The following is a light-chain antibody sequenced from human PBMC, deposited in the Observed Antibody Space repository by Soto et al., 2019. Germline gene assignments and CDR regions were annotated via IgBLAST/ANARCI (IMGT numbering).Light chain of an antibody. Sequence: QSALTQPASVSASPGQSITISCTGTSSDIGAYIYVSWYQQNAGKAPKLIIYNVFNRPSGVSNRFSGSKSGNTASLTISGRQAEDEADYYCSSYTHSQSLIFGGGTKLTVL. CDR3: SSYTHSQSLI. CDR1: SSDIGAYIY. V-gene: IGLV2-14*03. CDR2: NVF. J-gene: IGLJ2*01.